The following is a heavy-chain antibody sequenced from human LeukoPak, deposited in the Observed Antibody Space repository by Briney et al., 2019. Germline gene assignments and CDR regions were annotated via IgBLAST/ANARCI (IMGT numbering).Heavy chain of an antibody. V-gene: IGHV4-59*12. CDR2: IYYSGST. J-gene: IGHJ4*02. Sequence: SETLSLTCTVSGGSTSSYYWSWIRQPPGKGLEWIGYIYYSGSTYYNPSLKSRVTISVDTSKNQFSLKLSSVTAADTAVYYCAREASAPGGLSSSPRRSSWWYNFDYWGQGTLVTVSS. D-gene: IGHD6-13*01. CDR3: AREASAPGGLSSSPRRSSWWYNFDY. CDR1: GGSTSSYY.